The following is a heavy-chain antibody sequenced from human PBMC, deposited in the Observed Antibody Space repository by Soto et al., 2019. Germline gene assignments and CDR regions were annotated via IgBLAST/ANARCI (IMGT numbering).Heavy chain of an antibody. J-gene: IGHJ4*02. CDR2: IYPGDSET. V-gene: IGHV5-51*01. CDR3: ARSPRSSPYFDY. Sequence: GESLKISCQCSGYTFSNFWIAWVRQLPGKGLEYMGIIYPGDSETGYSPSFHGKVTISADRSIGTAYLQWSSLEASDSAFYFCARSPRSSPYFDYWGQGALVTVSS. D-gene: IGHD6-13*01. CDR1: GYTFSNFW.